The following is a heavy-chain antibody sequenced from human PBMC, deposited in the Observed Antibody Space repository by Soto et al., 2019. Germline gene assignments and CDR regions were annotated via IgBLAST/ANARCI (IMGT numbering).Heavy chain of an antibody. V-gene: IGHV4-59*01. D-gene: IGHD6-13*01. J-gene: IGHJ5*02. CDR1: GGSITSYY. CDR2: VYYSGST. Sequence: PSETLSLTCTVSGGSITSYYWSWIRQPLGKGLEWIGCVYYSGSTNYNPSLKSRVTISADTSKNQFSLKLNSVTAADTAVYYCATIAAAGTTWGQGALVTVSS. CDR3: ATIAAAGTT.